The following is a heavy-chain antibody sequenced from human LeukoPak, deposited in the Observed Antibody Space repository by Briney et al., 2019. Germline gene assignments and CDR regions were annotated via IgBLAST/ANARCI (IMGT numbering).Heavy chain of an antibody. CDR2: IYPGDSDT. V-gene: IGHV5-51*01. Sequence: GESLQISCKGSGYSFTNYWIGWVRQMPGKGLEWMGVIYPGDSDTRYSPSFQGQVTISADKSISTAYLQWSSLKASDTALYYCARPSSSWYDNFDYWGQGTLVTVSS. D-gene: IGHD6-13*01. CDR1: GYSFTNYW. J-gene: IGHJ4*02. CDR3: ARPSSSWYDNFDY.